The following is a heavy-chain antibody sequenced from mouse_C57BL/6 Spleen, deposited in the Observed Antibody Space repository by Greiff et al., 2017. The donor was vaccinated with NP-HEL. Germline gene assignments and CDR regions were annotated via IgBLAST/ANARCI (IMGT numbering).Heavy chain of an antibody. CDR1: GYAFSSSW. V-gene: IGHV1-82*01. CDR3: ARVYYGNYEDFDY. CDR2: IYPGDGDT. D-gene: IGHD2-1*01. Sequence: VKLKESGPELVKPGASVKISCKASGYAFSSSWMNWVKQRPGKGLEWIGRIYPGDGDTNYNGKFKGKATLTADKSSSTAYMQLSSLTSEDSAVYFCARVYYGNYEDFDYWGQGTTLTVSS. J-gene: IGHJ2*01.